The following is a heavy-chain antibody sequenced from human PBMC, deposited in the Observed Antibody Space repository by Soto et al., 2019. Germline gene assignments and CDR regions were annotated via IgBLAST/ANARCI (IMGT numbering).Heavy chain of an antibody. CDR1: GFTFSSYG. V-gene: IGHV3-33*01. CDR3: ARDPSVGATTFDY. Sequence: QVQLVESGGGVVQPGRSPRLSCAASGFTFSSYGMHWVRQAPGKGLEWVAVIWYDGSNKYYADSVKGRFTISRDNSKNTLYLQMNSLRAEDTAVYYCARDPSVGATTFDYWGQGTLVTVSS. CDR2: IWYDGSNK. D-gene: IGHD1-26*01. J-gene: IGHJ4*02.